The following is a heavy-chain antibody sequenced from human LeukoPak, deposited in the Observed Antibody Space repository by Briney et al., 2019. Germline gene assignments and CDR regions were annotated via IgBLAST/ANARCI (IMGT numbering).Heavy chain of an antibody. D-gene: IGHD4-17*01. Sequence: PGGSLGLSCAASGFTLSTYWMSWVRQAPGRGLEWVANINQDGSVKNYVDSVKGRFTISRDNAKNSLYLQMNGLRAEDTAVYYCAREKSYGDSFDYWGQGTLVTASS. CDR1: GFTLSTYW. CDR2: INQDGSVK. CDR3: AREKSYGDSFDY. J-gene: IGHJ4*02. V-gene: IGHV3-7*01.